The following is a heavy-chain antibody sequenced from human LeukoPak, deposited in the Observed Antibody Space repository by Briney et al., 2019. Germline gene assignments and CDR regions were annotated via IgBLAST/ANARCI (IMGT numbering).Heavy chain of an antibody. CDR2: SKTDGGTT. CDR1: GFTFSNAW. CDR3: ITIYGGDYHGC. Sequence: GGSLRLSCAASGFTFSNAWMKSKTDGGTTDYAAPVKGRFTISRDDSKNTLYLQMNSLKTEDTAVYYCITIYGGDYHGCGGQGTLVTVSS. D-gene: IGHD2-21*01. J-gene: IGHJ4*02. V-gene: IGHV3-15*07.